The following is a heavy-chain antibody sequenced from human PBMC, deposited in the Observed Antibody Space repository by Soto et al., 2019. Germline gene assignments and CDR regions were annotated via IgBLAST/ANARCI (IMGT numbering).Heavy chain of an antibody. CDR1: GGTFTSYT. CDR2: IIPNLGIA. Sequence: QVQLVQSGAEVKKPGSSVKVSCKASGGTFTSYTISWVRQAPGQGLEWMGRIIPNLGIANYAQKFQGRVTITADKTTSTAYTELSSLRAEGTAVYYCAAVGGNGGYYYWYHREYYYMDVWGKGTTVTVSS. V-gene: IGHV1-69*02. J-gene: IGHJ6*03. D-gene: IGHD5-12*01. CDR3: AAVGGNGGYYYWYHREYYYMDV.